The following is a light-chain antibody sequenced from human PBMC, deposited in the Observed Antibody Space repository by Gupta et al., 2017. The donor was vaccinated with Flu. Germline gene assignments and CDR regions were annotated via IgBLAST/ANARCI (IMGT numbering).Light chain of an antibody. J-gene: IGKJ1*01. CDR2: KAS. CDR1: QSISTW. CDR3: QQDNNFSWT. V-gene: IGKV1-5*03. Sequence: DIQMTQSPSTLSASVGDRVTITCRASQSISTWLAWYQQKPGKAPNLLIYKASRLESGVPSRFSGSGSGTEFTLTISSLQPDDFATYYCQQDNNFSWTFGQGTKVEIK.